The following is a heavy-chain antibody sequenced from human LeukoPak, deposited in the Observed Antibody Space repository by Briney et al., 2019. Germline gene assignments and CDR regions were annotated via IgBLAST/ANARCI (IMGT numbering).Heavy chain of an antibody. D-gene: IGHD3-22*01. Sequence: PGGSLRLSCAASGFTFSSYAMHWVRQAPGKGLEWVAVISYDGSNKYYADSVKGRFTISRDNSKNTLYLQMNSLRAEDTAVYYCARDPCYYDSSGYPFDYWGQGTLVTVSS. J-gene: IGHJ4*02. V-gene: IGHV3-30*04. CDR1: GFTFSSYA. CDR2: ISYDGSNK. CDR3: ARDPCYYDSSGYPFDY.